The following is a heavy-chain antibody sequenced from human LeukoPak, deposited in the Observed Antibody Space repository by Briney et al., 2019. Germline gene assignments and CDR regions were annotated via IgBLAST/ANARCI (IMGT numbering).Heavy chain of an antibody. CDR3: ARRQWFGELLTDY. CDR2: INHSGST. D-gene: IGHD3-10*01. CDR1: GGSFSGYY. Sequence: SETLSLTCAVYGGSFSGYYWSWIRQPPGKGLEWIGEINHSGSTNYNPSLKSRVTISVDTSKNQFSLKLSSVTAADTAVYYCARRQWFGELLTDYWGQGTLVTVSS. J-gene: IGHJ4*02. V-gene: IGHV4-34*01.